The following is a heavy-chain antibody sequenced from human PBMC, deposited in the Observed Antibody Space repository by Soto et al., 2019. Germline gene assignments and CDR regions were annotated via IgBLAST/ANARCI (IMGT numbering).Heavy chain of an antibody. J-gene: IGHJ4*02. CDR3: TNGPIFGVVTHYFDS. V-gene: IGHV3-23*01. CDR1: GFTFSSYA. Sequence: EVQLLESGGGLVQPGGSLRLSCAASGFTFSSYAMNWVRQAPGKGLEWVSSVSGGGDGTYYADSVKGRFTISRDNSKNTLYLQMNSLRAQDTAVYCCTNGPIFGVVTHYFDSWGQGTRVTVSS. CDR2: VSGGGDGT. D-gene: IGHD3-3*01.